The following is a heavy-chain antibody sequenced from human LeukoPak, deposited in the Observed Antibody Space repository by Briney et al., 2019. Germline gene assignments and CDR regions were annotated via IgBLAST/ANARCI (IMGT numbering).Heavy chain of an antibody. J-gene: IGHJ3*02. Sequence: PSETLSLSCTVSGGSISSYYWSWIRQPPGKRLEWIGYIYYSGSTNYNPSLKSRVTISVDTSKNQFSLKLSSVTAADTAVYYCARAPRSLGDAFDIWGQGTMVTVSS. CDR2: IYYSGST. CDR3: ARAPRSLGDAFDI. D-gene: IGHD3-16*01. V-gene: IGHV4-59*01. CDR1: GGSISSYY.